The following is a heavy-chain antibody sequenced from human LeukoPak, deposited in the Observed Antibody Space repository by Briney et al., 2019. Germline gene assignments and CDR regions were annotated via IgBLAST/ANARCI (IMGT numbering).Heavy chain of an antibody. CDR2: MKEDGSKK. V-gene: IGHV3-7*03. CDR1: GFTFSSHW. Sequence: GGSLRLSCVDSGFTFSSHWMSWVRQAPGKGLEWVANMKEDGSKKNYVDSVKGRFTISRDNAKRSLYLQMNSLRAEDTAVYYCAREVDNYISNTYYTSWDQWGQGTLVTVTS. D-gene: IGHD3-9*01. CDR3: AREVDNYISNTYYTSWDQ. J-gene: IGHJ4*02.